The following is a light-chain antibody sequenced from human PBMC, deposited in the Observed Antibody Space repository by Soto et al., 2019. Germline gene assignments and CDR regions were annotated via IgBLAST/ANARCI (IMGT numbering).Light chain of an antibody. CDR2: AVS. V-gene: IGLV2-14*03. CDR3: ISYTDRQSYL. J-gene: IGLJ1*01. Sequence: QSVLTQPASVSVSPGQSITSSCSGTSSDIGSYDHVAWYQQFPGKSPKLIIYAVSDRPSGVSDRFSGSKSGISASLTISGLQTEDEADYYCISYTDRQSYLFGTGTKV. CDR1: SSDIGSYDH.